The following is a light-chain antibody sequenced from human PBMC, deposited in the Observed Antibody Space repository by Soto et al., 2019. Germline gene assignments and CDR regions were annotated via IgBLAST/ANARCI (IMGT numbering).Light chain of an antibody. CDR2: DVT. Sequence: QSALTQPASVSGSPGQSITISCTGTSSDVGGYNYVSWYQQHPGKAPKLMIYDVTNRPSGVSDRFSGSKSGNTASLAISGLQAEDEGDYYCSSFTRTNTYVFGSGTKVTVL. V-gene: IGLV2-14*03. CDR3: SSFTRTNTYV. CDR1: SSDVGGYNY. J-gene: IGLJ1*01.